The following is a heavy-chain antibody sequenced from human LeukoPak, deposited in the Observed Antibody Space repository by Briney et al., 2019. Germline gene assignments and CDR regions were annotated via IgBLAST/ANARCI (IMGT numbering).Heavy chain of an antibody. CDR3: ARGPFVTIFGVVRAFDI. V-gene: IGHV3-30*02. J-gene: IGHJ3*02. D-gene: IGHD3-3*01. Sequence: GGSLRLSCATSGFTLSNYAMHWVRQAPGRGLEWVAFIRFDATVEFYADSVMGRFTISRDTSINILFLDMDSLRPEDTAMYYCARGPFVTIFGVVRAFDIWGQGTMVTVSS. CDR2: IRFDATVE. CDR1: GFTLSNYA.